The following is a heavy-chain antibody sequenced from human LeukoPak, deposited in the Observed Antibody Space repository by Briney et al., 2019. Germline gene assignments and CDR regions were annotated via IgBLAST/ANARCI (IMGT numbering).Heavy chain of an antibody. CDR2: IYHSGST. Sequence: SETLSLTCTVSGGSISSTSYYWGWIRQPPGKGLEWIGSIYHSGSTSYNPSLKSRVTISIDTSKKQLSLKLSSVTAADTAIYYCARGGMATTSDYWGQGTLVTVSS. V-gene: IGHV4-39*07. CDR3: ARGGMATTSDY. J-gene: IGHJ4*02. CDR1: GGSISSTSYY. D-gene: IGHD5-24*01.